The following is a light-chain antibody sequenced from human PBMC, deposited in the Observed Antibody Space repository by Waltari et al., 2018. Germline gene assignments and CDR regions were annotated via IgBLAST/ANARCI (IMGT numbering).Light chain of an antibody. CDR1: QSVSRW. J-gene: IGKJ1*01. V-gene: IGKV3-20*01. CDR3: QKYGTIPAT. CDR2: GAS. Sequence: EIVLTQSPGTLSLSPGERATLSCRASQSVSRWLAWYQQKPGQPPRLLIYGASSRATGIPDRFSGSGSGTDFSLTISRLEPEDSAVYYCQKYGTIPATFGQVTKVEVK.